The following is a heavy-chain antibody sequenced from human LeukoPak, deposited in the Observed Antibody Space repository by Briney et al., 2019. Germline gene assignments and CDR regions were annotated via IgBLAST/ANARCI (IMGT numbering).Heavy chain of an antibody. D-gene: IGHD4-17*01. V-gene: IGHV3-74*01. Sequence: PGGSLRLSCAASGFTFSSYWMHWVRQAPGKGLVWVSRINSDGSSTSYADSVKGRFTISRDNAKNSLYLQMNSLRAEDTAVHYCARVSPNTVTTLQYFDYWGQGTLVTVSS. CDR2: INSDGSST. CDR3: ARVSPNTVTTLQYFDY. J-gene: IGHJ4*02. CDR1: GFTFSSYW.